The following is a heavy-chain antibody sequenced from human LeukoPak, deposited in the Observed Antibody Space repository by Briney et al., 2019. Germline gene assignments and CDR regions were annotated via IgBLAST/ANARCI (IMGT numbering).Heavy chain of an antibody. CDR1: GYTFTSYG. J-gene: IGHJ4*02. V-gene: IGHV1-18*01. CDR3: LVQLERRDFDY. CDR2: ISAYNGNT. D-gene: IGHD1-1*01. Sequence: GASVKVSCKASGYTFTSYGISWVRQAPGQGLEWMGWISAYNGNTNYAQKLQGRVTLTTDTSTSTAYMELRSLRSDDTAVYYCLVQLERRDFDYWGQGTLVTVSS.